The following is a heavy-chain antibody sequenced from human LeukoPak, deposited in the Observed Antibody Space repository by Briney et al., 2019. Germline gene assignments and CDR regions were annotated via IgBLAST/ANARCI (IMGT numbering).Heavy chain of an antibody. CDR1: GGSISSGGYS. Sequence: SETLSLTCAVSGGSISSGGYSWSWIRQPPGKGLEWIGYIYHSGSTYYNPSLKSRVTISVDRSKNQFSLKLSSVTAADTAVYYCARVVVAVAVRYFDYWGQGTLVTVSS. V-gene: IGHV4-30-2*01. D-gene: IGHD6-19*01. CDR2: IYHSGST. CDR3: ARVVVAVAVRYFDY. J-gene: IGHJ4*02.